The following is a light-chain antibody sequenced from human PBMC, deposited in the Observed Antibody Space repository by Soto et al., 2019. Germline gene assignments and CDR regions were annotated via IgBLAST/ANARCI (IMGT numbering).Light chain of an antibody. Sequence: QSALTQPASVSGSPGQSITISCTGTSSDVGGYNYVSWYQQHPGKAPKLMIYEVSNRPSGVSNRFSGPKSGNTASLTISGLQAEDEADYYCRSYTTSSTLVFGGGTKVTVL. V-gene: IGLV2-14*01. CDR3: RSYTTSSTLV. J-gene: IGLJ2*01. CDR1: SSDVGGYNY. CDR2: EVS.